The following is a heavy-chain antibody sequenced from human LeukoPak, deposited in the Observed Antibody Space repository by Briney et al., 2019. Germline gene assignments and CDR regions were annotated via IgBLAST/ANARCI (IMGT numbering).Heavy chain of an antibody. CDR3: TRLSVPAATNWFDP. V-gene: IGHV3-73*01. D-gene: IGHD2-2*01. J-gene: IGHJ5*02. Sequence: GGSLRLSCAASGFTFSGSAMHWVRQASGKGLEWGGRIRSKANSYATAYAASVKGRFTISRDDSKNTAYLQMNSLKTEDTAVYYCTRLSVPAATNWFDPWGQGTLVTVSS. CDR1: GFTFSGSA. CDR2: IRSKANSYAT.